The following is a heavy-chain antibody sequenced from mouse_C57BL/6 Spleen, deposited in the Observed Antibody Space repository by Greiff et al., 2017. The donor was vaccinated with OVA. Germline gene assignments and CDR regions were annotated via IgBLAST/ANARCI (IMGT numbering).Heavy chain of an antibody. D-gene: IGHD1-1*01. CDR1: GYTFTSYW. CDR3: ARGLYGSRGFAY. J-gene: IGHJ3*01. Sequence: QVQLQQPGAELVKPGASVKLSCKASGYTFTSYWMHWVKQRPGQGLEWIGMIHPNSGSTNYNEKFKSKATLTVDKSSSTAYMQLSSLTSEDSAVDYCARGLYGSRGFAYWGQGTLVTVSA. V-gene: IGHV1-64*01. CDR2: IHPNSGST.